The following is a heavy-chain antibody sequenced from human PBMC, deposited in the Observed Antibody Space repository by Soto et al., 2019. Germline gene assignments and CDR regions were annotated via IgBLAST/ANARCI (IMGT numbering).Heavy chain of an antibody. CDR3: ARGTRWEPTSEDPEAVNWFDP. Sequence: SETLSLTCAVSGYSISSGYYWGWIRQPPGKGLEWIGSIYHSGSTYYNPSLKSRVTISVDTSKNQFSLKLSSVTAADTAVYYCARGTRWEPTSEDPEAVNWFDPWGQGTLVTVSS. J-gene: IGHJ5*02. CDR1: GYSISSGYY. V-gene: IGHV4-38-2*01. D-gene: IGHD1-26*01. CDR2: IYHSGST.